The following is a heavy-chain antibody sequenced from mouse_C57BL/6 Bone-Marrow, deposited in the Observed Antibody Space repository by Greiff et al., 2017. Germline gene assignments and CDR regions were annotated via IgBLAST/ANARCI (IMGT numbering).Heavy chain of an antibody. CDR2: IYPRSGNT. V-gene: IGHV1-81*01. D-gene: IGHD2-1*01. CDR3: ARYDYGNFYWYFDV. J-gene: IGHJ1*03. CDR1: GYTFTSYG. Sequence: QVQLQQSGAELARPGASVKLSCKASGYTFTSYGISWVKQRTGQGLEWIGEIYPRSGNTYYNEKFKGKATLTADKSSITAYMELRSLTSEDSAVYFCARYDYGNFYWYFDVWGTGTTVTVSS.